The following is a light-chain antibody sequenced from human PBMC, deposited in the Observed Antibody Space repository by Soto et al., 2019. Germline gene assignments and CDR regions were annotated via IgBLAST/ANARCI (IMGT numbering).Light chain of an antibody. J-gene: IGKJ4*01. CDR2: AAS. V-gene: IGKV1-9*01. CDR3: LQHRSYPLT. CDR1: QGISSY. Sequence: IQLTQSPSSLSASLGDRVTITCRASQGISSYLAWYQQKPGKAPKLLIYAASTLQSGVPSRFSGSGSGTEFTLTISSLQPEHFATYYCLQHRSYPLTFGGGTKVDIK.